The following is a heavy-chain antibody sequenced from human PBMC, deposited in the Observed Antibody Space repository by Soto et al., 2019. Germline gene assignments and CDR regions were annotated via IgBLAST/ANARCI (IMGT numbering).Heavy chain of an antibody. V-gene: IGHV3-48*01. CDR1: GFTFSSYS. J-gene: IGHJ4*02. D-gene: IGHD3-10*01. Sequence: EVQLVESGGGLVQPGGSLRLSCAASGFTFSSYSMNWVRQAPGKGLEWFSYISSSSSTIYYADSVKGRFTISRDNAKNALYLQMNSLRAEDTAVYYCAREGSGGGVDYWGQGTLVTVSS. CDR2: ISSSSSTI. CDR3: AREGSGGGVDY.